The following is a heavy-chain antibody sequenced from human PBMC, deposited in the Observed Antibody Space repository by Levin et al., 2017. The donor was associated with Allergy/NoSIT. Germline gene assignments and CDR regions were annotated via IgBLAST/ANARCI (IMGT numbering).Heavy chain of an antibody. CDR2: ISYDGSNK. V-gene: IGHV3-30*18. CDR1: GFTFSSYG. CDR3: AKDYSNYYFDY. J-gene: IGHJ4*02. D-gene: IGHD4-11*01. Sequence: LSLTCAASGFTFSSYGMHWVRQAPGKGLEWVAVISYDGSNKYYADSVKGRFTISRDNSKNTLYLQMNSLRAEDTAVYYCAKDYSNYYFDYWGQGTLVTVSS.